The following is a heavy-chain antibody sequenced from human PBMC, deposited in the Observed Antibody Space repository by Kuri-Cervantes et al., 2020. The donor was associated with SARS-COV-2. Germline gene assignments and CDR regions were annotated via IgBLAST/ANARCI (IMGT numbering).Heavy chain of an antibody. CDR3: ARLSSGWHYYFDY. CDR1: GGSISSHY. CDR2: IYYSGST. J-gene: IGHJ4*02. V-gene: IGHV4-39*01. Sequence: SETLSLTCTVSGGSISSHYWSWIRQPPGKGLEWIGSIYYSGSTYYNPSLKSRVTISVDTSKNQFSLKLSSVTAADTAVYYCARLSSGWHYYFDYWGQGTLVTVSS. D-gene: IGHD6-19*01.